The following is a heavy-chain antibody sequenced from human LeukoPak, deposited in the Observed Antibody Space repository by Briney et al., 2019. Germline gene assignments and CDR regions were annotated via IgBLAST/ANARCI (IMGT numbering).Heavy chain of an antibody. D-gene: IGHD3-22*01. V-gene: IGHV3-30*02. CDR2: IRYDERNK. CDR3: AREPFADYDSSGYLPSPFDY. CDR1: GFTFSSYA. J-gene: IGHJ4*02. Sequence: GGSLRLSCEASGFTFSSYAMHWVRQAPGKGLGWVAFIRYDERNKYYSDSVKGRFTISRDNSKNTLYLQMNSLRAEDTAVYYCAREPFADYDSSGYLPSPFDYWGRGTLVTVSS.